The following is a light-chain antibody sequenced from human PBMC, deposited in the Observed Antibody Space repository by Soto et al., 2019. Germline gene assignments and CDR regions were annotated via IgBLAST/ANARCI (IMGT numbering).Light chain of an antibody. CDR3: SSYTSSSTWV. V-gene: IGLV2-14*01. Sequence: QSALTQPASVSGSPGQSITISCTGTSSDIGGYNYVSWYQQHPGKAPKLIIHDVSNRPSGVSNHFSGSKSGNMASLTISGLQAEDEADYYCSSYTSSSTWVFGGGTKLTVL. J-gene: IGLJ3*02. CDR1: SSDIGGYNY. CDR2: DVS.